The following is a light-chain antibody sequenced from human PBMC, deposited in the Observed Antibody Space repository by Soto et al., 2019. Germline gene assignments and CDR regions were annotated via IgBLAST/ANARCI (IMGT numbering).Light chain of an antibody. CDR3: QQYTTSSWT. CDR1: QSVGSSY. V-gene: IGKV3-20*01. CDR2: GTS. Sequence: EAVLTQSAWTLCVALGERGILYCRASQSVGSSYLAWYQQKPGQAPRVLIYGTSSRATGIPDRFSGSGSGTDFTLTISRLEPEDFAVYYWQQYTTSSWTFGQGTKVDIK. J-gene: IGKJ1*01.